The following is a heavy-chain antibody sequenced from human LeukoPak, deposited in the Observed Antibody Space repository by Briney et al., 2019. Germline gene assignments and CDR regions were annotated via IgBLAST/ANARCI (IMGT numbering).Heavy chain of an antibody. Sequence: GGSLRLSCAASGFTFSSSGMSRVRQAPGKGLEWVSSISGSDETTYYADSVKGRFTISRDNSKNTLYLQMNSLRAEDTAVYYCANNRYSSRWRGAFDVWGQGTLVTVSS. CDR3: ANNRYSSRWRGAFDV. CDR2: ISGSDETT. D-gene: IGHD6-13*01. V-gene: IGHV3-23*01. CDR1: GFTFSSSG. J-gene: IGHJ4*02.